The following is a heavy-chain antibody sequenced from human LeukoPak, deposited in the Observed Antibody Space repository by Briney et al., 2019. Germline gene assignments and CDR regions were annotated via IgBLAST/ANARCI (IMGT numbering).Heavy chain of an antibody. CDR1: GFTFSKYA. D-gene: IGHD3-3*02. V-gene: IGHV3-23*01. J-gene: IGHJ4*02. CDR2: ISGSDGNT. CDR3: AAKVPGTSHFSS. Sequence: PGGSLRLSCAASGFTFSKYAMSWVRQAPGKGLEWVSAISGSDGNTFYADSVKGRFTISRDNAKKLLYLQMDSLRAEDTAVYYCAAKVPGTSHFSSWGQGTLVTVSS.